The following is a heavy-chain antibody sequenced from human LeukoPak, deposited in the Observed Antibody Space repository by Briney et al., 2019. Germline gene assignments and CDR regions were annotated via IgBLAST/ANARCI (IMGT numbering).Heavy chain of an antibody. Sequence: SETLSLTCTVSGGSISSSSYYWGWLRQPPGKGLEWIGSIYYSGSTYYNPSLKSRVTISVDTSKNQFSLKLSSVTAADTAVYYCASQVVPAATIPVGYFDYWGQGTLVTVSS. V-gene: IGHV4-39*01. CDR2: IYYSGST. J-gene: IGHJ4*02. CDR3: ASQVVPAATIPVGYFDY. CDR1: GGSISSSSYY. D-gene: IGHD2-2*01.